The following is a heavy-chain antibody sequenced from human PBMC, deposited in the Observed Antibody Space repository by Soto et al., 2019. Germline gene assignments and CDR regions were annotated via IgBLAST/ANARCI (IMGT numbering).Heavy chain of an antibody. Sequence: SETLSLTCTVSGDSISTHYWSWIRQPPGKGLEWIGYIYYSGSTNYNPSLKSRVTISVDTSKNQFSLKLSSVTAADTAVYYCARGRIAAAGNWFDPWGQGTLVTVSS. CDR1: GDSISTHY. CDR2: IYYSGST. V-gene: IGHV4-59*11. J-gene: IGHJ5*02. D-gene: IGHD6-13*01. CDR3: ARGRIAAAGNWFDP.